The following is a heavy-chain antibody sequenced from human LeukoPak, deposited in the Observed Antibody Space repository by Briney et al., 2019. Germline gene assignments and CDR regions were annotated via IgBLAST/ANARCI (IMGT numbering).Heavy chain of an antibody. D-gene: IGHD3-9*01. CDR1: GGSFSGYY. V-gene: IGHV4-34*01. CDR3: ARGSRLVPDY. J-gene: IGHJ4*02. Sequence: SETLSLTCAVYGGSFSGYYWSWIRQPPGKGLEWIGEINHSGSTNYNPSLKSRVTISVDTSKNQFSLKLSSVTAADTVVYYCARGSRLVPDYWGQGTLVTVSS. CDR2: INHSGST.